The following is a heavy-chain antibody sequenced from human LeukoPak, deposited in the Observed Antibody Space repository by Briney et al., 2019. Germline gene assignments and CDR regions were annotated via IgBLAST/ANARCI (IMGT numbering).Heavy chain of an antibody. Sequence: WASVKVTCKASGYTFTSYYMHWVRQAPGQGLEWMGIINPSGGSTSYAQKFQGRVTMTRDTSTSTVYMELSSLRSEDTAVYYCAREGSSGWYVDYWGQGTLVTVSS. CDR1: GYTFTSYY. J-gene: IGHJ4*02. CDR3: AREGSSGWYVDY. CDR2: INPSGGST. V-gene: IGHV1-46*01. D-gene: IGHD6-19*01.